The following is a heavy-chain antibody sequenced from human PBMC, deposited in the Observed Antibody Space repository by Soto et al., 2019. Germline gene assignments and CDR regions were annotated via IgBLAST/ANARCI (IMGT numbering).Heavy chain of an antibody. J-gene: IGHJ4*02. CDR2: TNSDGTDS. D-gene: IGHD3-22*01. CDR1: GFDFEDYA. V-gene: IGHV3-43D*04. Sequence: VQLVESGGIGVQTGGSLRLSCAAAGFDFEDYAMHWVRQVPGKGLEWVSLTNSDGTDSYYVDSVKGRFTISRDNAKTTLYLQMDRLRPEDTALYFCAKSVYYYDSSPRDHWGEGALVTVSS. CDR3: AKSVYYYDSSPRDH.